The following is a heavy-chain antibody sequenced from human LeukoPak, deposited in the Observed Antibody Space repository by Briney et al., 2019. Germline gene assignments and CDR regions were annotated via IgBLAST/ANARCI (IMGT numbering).Heavy chain of an antibody. V-gene: IGHV3-30*02. J-gene: IGHJ4*02. CDR2: IGYTGTDT. D-gene: IGHD2-8*02. CDR1: GFTFSSFG. CDR3: ARDLTERKYYIAY. Sequence: GGPLRLSCAASGFTFSSFGMHWVRQAPGEGLEWVAYIGYTGTDTYYADSVKGRFTISRDNSKNTVHLQVNSLRAADTALYSCARDLTERKYYIAYWGQGTLVTVSS.